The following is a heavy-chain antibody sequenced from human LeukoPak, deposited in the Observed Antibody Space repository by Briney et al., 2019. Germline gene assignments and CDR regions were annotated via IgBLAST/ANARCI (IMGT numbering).Heavy chain of an antibody. J-gene: IGHJ3*02. CDR1: GYSFTSYG. CDR3: ARDRTYSYDSSGQDAFGI. CDR2: ISGYNGNT. Sequence: ASVKVSCKASGYSFTSYGITWVRQAPGQGLGWMGWISGYNGNTNYAQKVKGRVTMTTETSTRTAYMELRSLRSDDTAVYYCARDRTYSYDSSGQDAFGIWGQGTIVTVSS. V-gene: IGHV1-18*01. D-gene: IGHD3-22*01.